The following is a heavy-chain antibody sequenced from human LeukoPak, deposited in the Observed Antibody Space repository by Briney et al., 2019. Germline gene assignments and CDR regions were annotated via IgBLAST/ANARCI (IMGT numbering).Heavy chain of an antibody. CDR3: ARGHLRGYSGYDDH. D-gene: IGHD5-12*01. J-gene: IGHJ4*02. CDR2: IFFRGTT. V-gene: IGHV4-31*03. CDR1: GDSISSGTYY. Sequence: SETLSLTCSVSGDSISSGTYYWSWIRQLPGKGLEWIGYIFFRGTTYYNPSLKSRVTISLDTSENQFSLNLSSVTAADSALYFCARGHLRGYSGYDDHWGQGSLVTVSS.